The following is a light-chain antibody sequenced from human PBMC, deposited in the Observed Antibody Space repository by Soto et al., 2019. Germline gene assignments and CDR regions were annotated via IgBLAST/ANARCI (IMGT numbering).Light chain of an antibody. CDR3: RQALQTPILT. CDR2: LAS. Sequence: DLVMTQSPLSLPVTPGEPASISCRSSQSLLHSNGYNYLDWYLQKPGQSPQHLIYLASNRASGVPARFSGSGSGTDFTLKISRVEAEDVGVYYCRQALQTPILTFGPGTKVDIK. CDR1: QSLLHSNGYNY. V-gene: IGKV2-28*01. J-gene: IGKJ3*01.